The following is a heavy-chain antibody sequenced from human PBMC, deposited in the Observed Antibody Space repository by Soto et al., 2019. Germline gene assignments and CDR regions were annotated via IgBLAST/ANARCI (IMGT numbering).Heavy chain of an antibody. Sequence: ASVKVSCKASGYTFTTYYIHWVRQAPGQGFGWMGIIDPSGGSTSYAQKFQGRVTMTRDTSTSTVYMELSRLRSEDTAVYYCARGRPYNRYPADASDIWGQGPMVT. CDR2: IDPSGGST. CDR3: ARGRPYNRYPADASDI. D-gene: IGHD1-1*01. CDR1: GYTFTTYY. V-gene: IGHV1-46*03. J-gene: IGHJ3*02.